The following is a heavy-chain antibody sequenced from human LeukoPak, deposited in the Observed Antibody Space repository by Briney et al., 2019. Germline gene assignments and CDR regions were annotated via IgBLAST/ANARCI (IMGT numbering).Heavy chain of an antibody. V-gene: IGHV1-2*02. Sequence: ASVKVSCKASGYTSTGYYMHWVRQAPGQGLEWMGWINPNSGGTNYAQKFQGRVTMTRDTSISTAYMELSRLRSDDTAAYYCARGAQTTVTTGYYYYYMDVWGKGTTVTVSS. CDR2: INPNSGGT. D-gene: IGHD4-11*01. CDR1: GYTSTGYY. CDR3: ARGAQTTVTTGYYYYYMDV. J-gene: IGHJ6*03.